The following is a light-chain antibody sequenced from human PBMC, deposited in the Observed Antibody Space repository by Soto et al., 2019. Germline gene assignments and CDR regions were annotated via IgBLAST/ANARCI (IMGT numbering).Light chain of an antibody. V-gene: IGKV2-30*02. CDR2: KVS. CDR1: QSLVQSDGIAY. CDR3: MQGTHWPIT. J-gene: IGKJ5*01. Sequence: DVAMTQSPLCLPVSLGQPASISCSSSQSLVQSDGIAYLNLVHHGPGRSTRRLIYKVSNRDSGVPARFSGSGSGTDFTLKISRVEAEDVGIYYCMQGTHWPITFGHGTRLEIK.